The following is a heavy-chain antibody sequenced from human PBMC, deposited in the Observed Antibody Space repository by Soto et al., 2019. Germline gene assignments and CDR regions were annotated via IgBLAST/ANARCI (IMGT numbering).Heavy chain of an antibody. D-gene: IGHD6-6*01. V-gene: IGHV1-18*01. CDR3: ARSNSVSIAVDFYGMDV. Sequence: QAQLVQSGAEVKKPGASVKVSCKASGYTFTSYGIGWVRQAPGQWPEWMGWISANNGYTKYAQKLQGRLTMTTDTSTSTAYMELWSLTSDDTAVYYCARSNSVSIAVDFYGMDVWGQGTTVTVSS. CDR1: GYTFTSYG. CDR2: ISANNGYT. J-gene: IGHJ6*02.